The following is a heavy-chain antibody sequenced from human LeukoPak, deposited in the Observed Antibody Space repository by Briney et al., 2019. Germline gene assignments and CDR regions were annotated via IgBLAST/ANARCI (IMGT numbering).Heavy chain of an antibody. J-gene: IGHJ6*02. Sequence: GGSLRLSCAASGFTFSSHSMSCVRQAPGKGLEWVSDISGSAGSTYYADSVRGRFTISRDTSKNTLYLQMNSLRAEDTAVYYCAKSRGICGGDCYSNRYGMDVWGQGTTVTVSS. CDR1: GFTFSSHS. D-gene: IGHD2-21*02. V-gene: IGHV3-23*01. CDR3: AKSRGICGGDCYSNRYGMDV. CDR2: ISGSAGST.